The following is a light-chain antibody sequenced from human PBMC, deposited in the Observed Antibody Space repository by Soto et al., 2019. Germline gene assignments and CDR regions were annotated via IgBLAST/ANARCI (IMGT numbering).Light chain of an antibody. J-gene: IGLJ3*02. CDR1: GSDVGGYNY. Sequence: QSALTQPASVSGSPGQSITISCTGTGSDVGGYNYVSWYQQHPGKAPKLMIYDVSNRPSGVSNRFSGSKSGNTASLTISGLQAEDEADYYCSSYTSSSTLEFGGGTQLTVL. CDR3: SSYTSSSTLE. CDR2: DVS. V-gene: IGLV2-14*01.